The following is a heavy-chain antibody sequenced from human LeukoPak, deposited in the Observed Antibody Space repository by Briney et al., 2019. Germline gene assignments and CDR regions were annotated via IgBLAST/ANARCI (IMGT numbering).Heavy chain of an antibody. CDR3: ARVMWSGPFDY. D-gene: IGHD3-3*01. Sequence: PSETLSLTCTVSGGSISSGGYYWSWIRQPPGKGLEWIGNIYHSGSTYYNPSLKSRVTISVDRSKNQFSLKLSSVTAADTAVYYCARVMWSGPFDYWGQGTLVTVSS. CDR1: GGSISSGGYY. J-gene: IGHJ4*02. CDR2: IYHSGST. V-gene: IGHV4-30-2*01.